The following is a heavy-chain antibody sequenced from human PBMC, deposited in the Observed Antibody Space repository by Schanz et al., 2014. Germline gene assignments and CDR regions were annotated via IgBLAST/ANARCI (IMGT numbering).Heavy chain of an antibody. J-gene: IGHJ4*02. Sequence: QVQLVQSGAEVKKPGASVKVSCKASGYTFTTYYIHWVRQAPGQGLEWMERISPNSGDTHSAQKFQGRVTMTWDRSISTANMELSRLRSDDTAVYYCARGLVRYFAYWGQGTLVTVSP. CDR1: GYTFTTYY. CDR3: ARGLVRYFAY. V-gene: IGHV1-2*06. D-gene: IGHD2-8*02. CDR2: ISPNSGDT.